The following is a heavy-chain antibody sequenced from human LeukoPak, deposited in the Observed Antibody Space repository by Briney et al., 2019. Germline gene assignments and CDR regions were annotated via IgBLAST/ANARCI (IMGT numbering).Heavy chain of an antibody. V-gene: IGHV3-33*01. D-gene: IGHD2-15*01. J-gene: IGHJ4*02. CDR3: AREWSGYFDY. CDR1: GFTFSSYG. CDR2: IWYDGSNK. Sequence: GGSLRLSWAASGFTFSSYGMSWVRQAPGKGLEWVAVIWYDGSNKYYADSVKGRFTISRDNSKNTLYLQMNSLRAEDTAVYYCAREWSGYFDYWGQGTLVTVSS.